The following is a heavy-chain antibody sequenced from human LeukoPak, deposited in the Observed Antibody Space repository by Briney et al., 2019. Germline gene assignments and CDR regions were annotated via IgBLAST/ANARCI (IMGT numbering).Heavy chain of an antibody. J-gene: IGHJ4*02. V-gene: IGHV3-7*01. Sequence: GGSLRLSCEVSGLNFRGSWMAWLRQAPGKGLEWLADINEDRSSIYYVDFVTGRFTISRDNTQNSLYLQMSSLRVEDTAVYYCVRDPDYGAIDYWGQGTLVTVSS. CDR1: GLNFRGSW. CDR3: VRDPDYGAIDY. CDR2: INEDRSSI. D-gene: IGHD4-17*01.